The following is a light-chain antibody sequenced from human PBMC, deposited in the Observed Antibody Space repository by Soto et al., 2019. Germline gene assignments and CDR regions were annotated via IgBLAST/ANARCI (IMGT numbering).Light chain of an antibody. J-gene: IGKJ5*01. V-gene: IGKV3D-15*01. CDR3: QQYNNWPPIT. CDR2: GAS. CDR1: QSVSSK. Sequence: EPGMRQYPATLCVSPGERATLSCRASQSVSSKLAWYQQKPGQAPRLLIYGASTRATGIPARFSGSGSGTDFTLSISSLQSEDSAVYYCQQYNNWPPITFGQGTLREIK.